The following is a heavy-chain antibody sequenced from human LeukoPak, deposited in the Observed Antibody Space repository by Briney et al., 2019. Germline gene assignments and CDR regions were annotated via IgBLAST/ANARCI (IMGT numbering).Heavy chain of an antibody. CDR1: GFTFTEYA. CDR2: ISYDGSRT. CDR3: AREQWLVPNWIDS. D-gene: IGHD6-19*01. J-gene: IGHJ5*01. V-gene: IGHV3-30*01. Sequence: PGGSLRLSCAASGFTFTEYAMHWVRQAPGKGLEWVALISYDGSRTDYADSVKGRFTISRDNSKNTLYLQMNSLRAEDTAVYYCAREQWLVPNWIDSWGQGTLVTVSS.